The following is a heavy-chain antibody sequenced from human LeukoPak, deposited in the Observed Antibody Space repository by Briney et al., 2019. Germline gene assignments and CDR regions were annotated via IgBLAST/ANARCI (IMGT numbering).Heavy chain of an antibody. Sequence: SETLSLTCTVSGGSISSSNYYWGWIRQPPGKGLEWIGSIYYSGSTNYNPSLKSRVTISVDTSKNQFSLKLSSVTAADTAVYYCARDSSVGTGWFDPWGQGTLVTVSS. D-gene: IGHD2-21*02. CDR3: ARDSSVGTGWFDP. J-gene: IGHJ5*02. CDR2: IYYSGST. CDR1: GGSISSSNYY. V-gene: IGHV4-39*07.